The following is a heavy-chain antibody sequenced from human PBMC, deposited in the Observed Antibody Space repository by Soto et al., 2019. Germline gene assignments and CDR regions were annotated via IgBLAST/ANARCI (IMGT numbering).Heavy chain of an antibody. Sequence: ESGGGVVQPGGSLRLSCVASGFNFDNFVMHWVRQAPGKGLEWVAVIAYDGSHTYYADSVKGRFSISRDSFKKTLFLEMNSLRPDDTAVYYCARDLRNPSAGWLDPWGQGTLVSVSS. V-gene: IGHV3-30-3*01. D-gene: IGHD1-1*01. CDR2: IAYDGSHT. J-gene: IGHJ5*02. CDR1: GFNFDNFV. CDR3: ARDLRNPSAGWLDP.